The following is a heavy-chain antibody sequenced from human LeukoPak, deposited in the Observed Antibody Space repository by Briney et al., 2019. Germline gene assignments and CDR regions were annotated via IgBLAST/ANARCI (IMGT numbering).Heavy chain of an antibody. Sequence: GGTLRLSCAASGFTFSSYGMSWVRQAPGKGLEWVSAISSGRTTYYVDSVKGRFTISRDNSKNTLYLQMNSLRAEDTAVYYCAKHSMFGGGHFDYWGQGTLVTVSS. CDR3: AKHSMFGGGHFDY. D-gene: IGHD3-16*01. CDR2: ISSGRTT. V-gene: IGHV3-23*01. CDR1: GFTFSSYG. J-gene: IGHJ4*02.